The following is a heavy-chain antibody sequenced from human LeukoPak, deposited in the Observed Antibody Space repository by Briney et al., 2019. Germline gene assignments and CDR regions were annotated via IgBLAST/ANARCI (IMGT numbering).Heavy chain of an antibody. CDR3: ATVHGYNTAFDI. CDR1: GYTLTEFS. CDR2: FDPEDGET. Sequence: ASVNVSCKVSGYTLTEFSMHWVRQAPGKGLEWMGGFDPEDGETIYAQKFQGRVTMTEDTSTDTAYMELSSLRSEDTAVYYCATVHGYNTAFDIWGQGTMVTVSS. J-gene: IGHJ3*02. V-gene: IGHV1-24*01. D-gene: IGHD5-24*01.